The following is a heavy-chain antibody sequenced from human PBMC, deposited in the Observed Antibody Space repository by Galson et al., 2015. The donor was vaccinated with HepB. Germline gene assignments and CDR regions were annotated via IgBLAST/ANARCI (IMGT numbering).Heavy chain of an antibody. V-gene: IGHV4-39*01. Sequence: SETLSLTCTVSGGSISSSSYYWGWIRQPPGKGLEWIGSIYYSGSTYYNPSLKSRVTITVDTSKNQFSLKLSSVTAADTAVYYCARQNSKQWQFDYWGQGTLVTVSS. J-gene: IGHJ4*02. CDR3: ARQNSKQWQFDY. CDR1: GGSISSSSYY. CDR2: IYYSGST. D-gene: IGHD6-19*01.